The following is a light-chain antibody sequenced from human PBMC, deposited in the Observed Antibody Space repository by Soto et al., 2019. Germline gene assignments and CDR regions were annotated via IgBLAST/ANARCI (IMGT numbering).Light chain of an antibody. CDR1: QDITNF. V-gene: IGKV1-17*03. CDR3: LQHSSFPYT. Sequence: DIQMTQSPSAVSASVGDRVTITCRASQDITNFLAWFQQKPGKVPERLIFGASSLQSGVPSRFSGSGSGTEFTLTISSLRPEDFATYYCLQHSSFPYTFGQGTRLEI. CDR2: GAS. J-gene: IGKJ2*01.